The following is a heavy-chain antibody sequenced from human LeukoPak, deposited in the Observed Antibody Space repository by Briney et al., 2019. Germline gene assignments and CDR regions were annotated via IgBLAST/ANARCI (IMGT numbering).Heavy chain of an antibody. D-gene: IGHD1-26*01. V-gene: IGHV1-8*01. J-gene: IGHJ5*02. Sequence: ASVKVSCKASGYTFTSYDINWVRQATGQGLEWMGWMNPNSGNTGYAQKFQGRVTMTRNTSISTAYMELSSLRSEDTAVYYCARGHREYRGSYRRWFDPWGQGTLVTVSS. CDR3: ARGHREYRGSYRRWFDP. CDR2: MNPNSGNT. CDR1: GYTFTSYD.